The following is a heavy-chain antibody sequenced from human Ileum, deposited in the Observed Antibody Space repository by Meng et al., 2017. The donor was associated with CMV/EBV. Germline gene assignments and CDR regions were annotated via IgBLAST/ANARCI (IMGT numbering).Heavy chain of an antibody. D-gene: IGHD4-17*01. CDR3: ARAGAAVTTHFDL. CDR1: GYSFGSYG. CDR2: ISAENGNT. V-gene: IGHV1-18*01. Sequence: CKAAGYSFGSYGITWVRQAPGQGLEWMGWISAENGNTDYARKFQDRITVTTDTSTNIAYMELRSLRSDDSAVYFCARAGAAVTTHFDLWGQGTLVTVSS. J-gene: IGHJ4*02.